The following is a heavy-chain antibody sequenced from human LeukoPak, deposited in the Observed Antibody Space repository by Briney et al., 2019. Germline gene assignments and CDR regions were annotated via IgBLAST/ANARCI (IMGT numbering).Heavy chain of an antibody. V-gene: IGHV3-30*02. J-gene: IGHJ4*02. CDR1: GFTFSSYG. CDR2: IRYDGNDK. CDR3: AKDLGVAGTGYFDY. D-gene: IGHD6-19*01. Sequence: GGSLRLSCAASGFTFSSYGMHWVRQAPGKGLEWVAFIRYDGNDKYYADSVKGRFTISRDNSKNTLYLQMNSLRAEDTAVYYYAKDLGVAGTGYFDYWGQGTLVTVSS.